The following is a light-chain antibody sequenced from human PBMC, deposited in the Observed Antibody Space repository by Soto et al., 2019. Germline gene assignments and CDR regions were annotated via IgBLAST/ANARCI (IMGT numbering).Light chain of an antibody. CDR3: QQRRS. CDR2: DAS. Sequence: EIVLTQSPATLSLSPGERATLSCRASQGVSSYLAWYQQKPGQAPRLLIYDASNRATGIPAWFSVSGPGTDFTLTTSSLEPEDFAVYYCQQRRSFGGGTRVEIK. V-gene: IGKV3D-11*01. J-gene: IGKJ4*01. CDR1: QGVSSY.